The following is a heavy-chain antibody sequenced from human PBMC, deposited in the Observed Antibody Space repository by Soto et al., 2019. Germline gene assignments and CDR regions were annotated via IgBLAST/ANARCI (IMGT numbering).Heavy chain of an antibody. V-gene: IGHV3-15*07. D-gene: IGHD6-19*01. Sequence: EAQLVESGGGLVKPGWSLRLSCAASGFTFSNFWMHWVRQAPGKGLEWVGRIKSKIDGETTDYAAPVKGRFSISRDDSKSTLYLQMNSLKTEDTAVYYCTPLALKYVSGWYDSSDWGQGTLVPVS. CDR1: GFTFSNFW. CDR3: TPLALKYVSGWYDSSD. CDR2: IKSKIDGETT. J-gene: IGHJ4*02.